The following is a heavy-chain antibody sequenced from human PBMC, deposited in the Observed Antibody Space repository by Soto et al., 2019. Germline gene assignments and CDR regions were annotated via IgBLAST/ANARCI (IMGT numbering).Heavy chain of an antibody. CDR1: GFTFTSSA. CDR3: AADRSKIQLIPMDV. CDR2: IVVGSGNT. Sequence: SVKVTCKASGFTFTSSAVQWVRPARGQRLEWIGWIVVGSGNTNYAQKFQERVTLTRDMSTSTAYMELSSLRSEDTAVYYCAADRSKIQLIPMDVWGQGTTVTVSS. V-gene: IGHV1-58*01. J-gene: IGHJ6*02. D-gene: IGHD3-16*01.